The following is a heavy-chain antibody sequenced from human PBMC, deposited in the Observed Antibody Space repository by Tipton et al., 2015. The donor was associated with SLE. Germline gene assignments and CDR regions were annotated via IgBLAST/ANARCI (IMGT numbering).Heavy chain of an antibody. V-gene: IGHV3-30*03. J-gene: IGHJ4*02. D-gene: IGHD2-8*02. CDR1: GFVFSAYI. CDR3: ARVPHCSGGVCYDY. CDR2: ISYDGSHE. Sequence: SLRLSCAASGFVFSAYIMHWVRQAPGKGLEWVAGISYDGSHEDYPDSVKGRLTISRDNSKKTLFLHMNSLRAEDTAVYFCARVPHCSGGVCYDYWGQGARVTVAS.